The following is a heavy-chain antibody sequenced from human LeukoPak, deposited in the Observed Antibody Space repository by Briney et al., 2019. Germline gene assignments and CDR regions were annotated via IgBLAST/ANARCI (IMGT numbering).Heavy chain of an antibody. Sequence: GASVKVSCKASGYTFTTYYMHWVRQAPGQGLEWMGIISPSGGSTSYAQKFQGRVTMTRDTSTSTVYMELSSLRSEDTAVYYCARVSSYYDSSGYYYNYWGQGTLVTVSS. CDR1: GYTFTTYY. CDR2: ISPSGGST. J-gene: IGHJ4*02. D-gene: IGHD3-22*01. V-gene: IGHV1-46*01. CDR3: ARVSSYYDSSGYYYNY.